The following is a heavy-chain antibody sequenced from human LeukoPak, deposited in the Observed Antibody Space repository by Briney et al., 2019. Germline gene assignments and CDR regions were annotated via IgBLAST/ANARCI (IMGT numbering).Heavy chain of an antibody. J-gene: IGHJ6*03. CDR1: GYTFTGYY. CDR2: INPNSGGT. CDR3: ARFPYYYYYMDV. V-gene: IGHV1-2*02. Sequence: GASVKVSCKASGYTFTGYYMHWVRQAPGHGLEWMRWINPNSGGTNYAQKFQGRVTMTRDTSISTAYMELSRLRSDDTAVYYCARFPYYYYYMDVWGKGTTVTVSS.